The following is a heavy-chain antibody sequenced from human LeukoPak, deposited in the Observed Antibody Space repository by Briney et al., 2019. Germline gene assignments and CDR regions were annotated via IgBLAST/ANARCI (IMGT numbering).Heavy chain of an antibody. J-gene: IGHJ4*02. D-gene: IGHD2-15*01. Sequence: GGSLRLSCAASGFTFSTYGMHWVRQAPRKGLEWVAFIRFDGTNKYYADSVKGRFAISRDTSKNTLYLQMNSLRAEDTAVYYCAKGYCSGSCYNGLDYWGQGTLVTVSS. CDR3: AKGYCSGSCYNGLDY. CDR2: IRFDGTNK. CDR1: GFTFSTYG. V-gene: IGHV3-30*02.